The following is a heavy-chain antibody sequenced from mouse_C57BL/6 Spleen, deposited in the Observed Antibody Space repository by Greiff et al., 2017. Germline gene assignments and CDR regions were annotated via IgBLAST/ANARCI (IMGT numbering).Heavy chain of an antibody. J-gene: IGHJ3*01. CDR1: GFTFSDSG. Sequence: EVMLVESGGGLVKPGGSLKLSCAASGFTFSDSGMHWVRQAPEKGLEWVAYISRGSSTIYYADTVKGRFTISKDNAKNTLFLQMTSLRSEDTAMYYCARGLREFAYWGQGTLVTVSA. CDR3: ARGLREFAY. D-gene: IGHD2-4*01. V-gene: IGHV5-17*01. CDR2: ISRGSSTI.